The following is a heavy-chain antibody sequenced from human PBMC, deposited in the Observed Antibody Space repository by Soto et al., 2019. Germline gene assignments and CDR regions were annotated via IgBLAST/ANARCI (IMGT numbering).Heavy chain of an antibody. J-gene: IGHJ5*02. CDR3: ARHLSHLKYGWFDP. D-gene: IGHD3-3*02. CDR1: GFTLCSYS. Sequence: GVSQRPRGAASGFTLCSYSMNWVRQAPGKGLEWVSSISSSSSYIYYADSVKGRFTISRDNAKNSLYLQMNSLRAEDTAVYYCARHLSHLKYGWFDPWGQGTLVTVSA. V-gene: IGHV3-21*01. CDR2: ISSSSSYI.